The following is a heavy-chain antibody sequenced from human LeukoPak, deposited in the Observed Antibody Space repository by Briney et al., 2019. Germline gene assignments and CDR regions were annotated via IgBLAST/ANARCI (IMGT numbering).Heavy chain of an antibody. CDR1: GYTLTEVS. J-gene: IGHJ4*02. CDR2: FDAEDGER. V-gene: IGHV1-24*01. Sequence: ASVSVSFKVSGYTLTEVSMHWVGQAPGKGGEGRGGFDAEDGERIYAQKFQGRVTMTEDTSTDTAYMELSSLRSEDTAVYYCATSVELRYFDWQLDYWGQGTLVTVSS. CDR3: ATSVELRYFDWQLDY. D-gene: IGHD3-9*01.